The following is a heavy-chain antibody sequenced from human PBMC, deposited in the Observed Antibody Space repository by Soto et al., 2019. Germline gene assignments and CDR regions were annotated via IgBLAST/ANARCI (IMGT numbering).Heavy chain of an antibody. CDR2: INHSGST. J-gene: IGHJ6*02. D-gene: IGHD2-8*01. CDR1: GGSFSGYY. Sequence: SETLSLTCAVYGGSFSGYYWSWIRQPPGKGLEWIGEINHSGSTNYSPSLKSRVTISVDTSKNQFSLKLSSVTAADTAVYYCARASRYCTNGVCYFYYYYGMDVWGQGTTVTVSS. CDR3: ARASRYCTNGVCYFYYYYGMDV. V-gene: IGHV4-34*01.